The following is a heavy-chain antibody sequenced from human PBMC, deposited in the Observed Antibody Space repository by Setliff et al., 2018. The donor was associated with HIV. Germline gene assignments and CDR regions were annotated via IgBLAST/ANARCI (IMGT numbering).Heavy chain of an antibody. V-gene: IGHV1-2*02. Sequence: GASVKVSCKASGHTFTEYYIHWVRQAPGQGLEWIGWVYPNTGGTKYGQKFQGRVTMTRDTSISTAYMELSWLTSDDTAIYYCTRSTTADWGQGTMVTVSS. CDR3: TRSTTAD. J-gene: IGHJ4*02. CDR1: GHTFTEYY. D-gene: IGHD4-17*01. CDR2: VYPNTGGT.